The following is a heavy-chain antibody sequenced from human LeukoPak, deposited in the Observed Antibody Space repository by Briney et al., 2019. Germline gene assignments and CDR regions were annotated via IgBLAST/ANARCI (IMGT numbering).Heavy chain of an antibody. CDR1: GGSISSSNW. CDR2: IYHSGST. CDR3: ARDKGSGGPDPNAFDI. Sequence: PSETLSLTCAVSGGSISSSNWWSWVRQPPGKGLEWIGEIYHSGSTNYNPSLKSRVTISVDKSKNQFSLKLSSVTAADTAVYYCARDKGSGGPDPNAFDIWGQGTMVTVSS. D-gene: IGHD3-10*01. V-gene: IGHV4-4*02. J-gene: IGHJ3*02.